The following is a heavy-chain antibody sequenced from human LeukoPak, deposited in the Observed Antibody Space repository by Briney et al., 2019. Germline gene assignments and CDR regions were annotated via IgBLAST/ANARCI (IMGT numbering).Heavy chain of an antibody. Sequence: PGGALRLSCAASGGTFSSYNMNWVRQAPGKGLEGVSSIGRGSDNIYYADSVKGRLTISRDNSKNTLYLQMSSLRVEDTAIYYCAKGNYYDSFSYLYYFDYWGQGTLVTVSS. CDR2: IGRGSDNI. J-gene: IGHJ4*02. CDR3: AKGNYYDSFSYLYYFDY. V-gene: IGHV3-21*04. D-gene: IGHD3-22*01. CDR1: GGTFSSYN.